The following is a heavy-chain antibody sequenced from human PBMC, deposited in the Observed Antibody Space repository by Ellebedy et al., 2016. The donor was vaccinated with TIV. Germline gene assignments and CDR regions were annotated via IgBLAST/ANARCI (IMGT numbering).Heavy chain of an antibody. J-gene: IGHJ6*03. CDR3: ARLNHCSSTSCHPRDYYYMDV. CDR1: GLTFSSNV. CDR2: ISGSGVST. V-gene: IGHV3-23*01. D-gene: IGHD2-2*01. Sequence: GESLKISXAASGLTFSSNVLRWVRQAPGKGLEWVSSISGSGVSTYYADSVKGRFTISRDNSKNTLYLQMNSLRAEDTAVYYCARLNHCSSTSCHPRDYYYMDVWGKGTTVTVSS.